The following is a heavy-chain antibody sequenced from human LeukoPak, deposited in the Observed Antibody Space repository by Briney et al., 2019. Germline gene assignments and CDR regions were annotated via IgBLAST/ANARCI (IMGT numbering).Heavy chain of an antibody. CDR1: DDSITMYY. CDR3: ARAPRIVGDLGEVDY. CDR2: IYHSGTT. J-gene: IGHJ4*02. V-gene: IGHV4-38-2*02. D-gene: IGHD1-26*01. Sequence: PSETLSLTCSVSDDSITMYYWTWIRQPPGKGLEWIGSIYHSGTTYYNPSLKSRVTISVDTSKNQFSLKLSSVTAADTAVFYCARAPRIVGDLGEVDYWGQGTLVTVSS.